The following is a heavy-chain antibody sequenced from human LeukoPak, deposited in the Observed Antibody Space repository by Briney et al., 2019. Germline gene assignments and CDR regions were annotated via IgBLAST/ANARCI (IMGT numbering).Heavy chain of an antibody. CDR2: INHSGST. D-gene: IGHD3-3*01. V-gene: IGHV4-34*01. CDR3: ARRSRSITIFGVARSSNWFDP. J-gene: IGHJ5*02. CDR1: GGSFSGYY. Sequence: SETLSLTCAVYGGSFSGYYWSWIRQPPGKGLEWIGEINHSGSTNYNPSLKSRVTISVDTSKNQFSLKLSSVSAADTAVYYCARRSRSITIFGVARSSNWFDPWGQGTLVTVSS.